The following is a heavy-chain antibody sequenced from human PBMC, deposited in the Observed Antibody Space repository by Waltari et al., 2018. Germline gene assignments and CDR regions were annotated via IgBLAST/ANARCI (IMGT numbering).Heavy chain of an antibody. CDR2: IWYDGSNK. V-gene: IGHV3-33*01. CDR3: ARAQDTAMVYYYYYYMDV. Sequence: GLEWVAVIWYDGSNKYYADSVKGRFTISRDNSKNTLYLQMNSLRAEDTAVYYCARAQDTAMVYYYYYYMDVWGKGTTVTVSS. D-gene: IGHD5-18*01. J-gene: IGHJ6*03.